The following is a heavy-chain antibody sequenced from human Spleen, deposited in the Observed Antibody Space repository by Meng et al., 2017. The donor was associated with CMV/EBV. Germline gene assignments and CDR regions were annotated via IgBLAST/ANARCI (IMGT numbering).Heavy chain of an antibody. J-gene: IGHJ5*01. CDR1: GGTLSTYA. D-gene: IGHD6-13*01. CDR2: IIPFLGIA. Sequence: SVKVSCKTSGGTLSTYAINWVRQAPGQGLEWMGGIIPFLGIANYAQKFQGRITITTDKSTSTAYMELSSLRSEDTAMYYCARDAGAAVGIDSWGQGTLVTVSS. CDR3: ARDAGAAVGIDS. V-gene: IGHV1-69*10.